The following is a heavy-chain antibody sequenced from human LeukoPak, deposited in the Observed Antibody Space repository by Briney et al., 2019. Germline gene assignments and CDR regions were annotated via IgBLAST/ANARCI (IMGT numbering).Heavy chain of an antibody. D-gene: IGHD3-22*01. CDR1: GFTFSEYY. J-gene: IGHJ4*02. CDR2: ISSSGSTI. V-gene: IGHV3-11*01. CDR3: ARSPSSGYYDSSGYFDY. Sequence: GGSLRLSCAASGFTFSEYYMSWIRQAPGKGLEWVSYISSSGSTIYYADSVKGRFTISRDNAKNSLYLQMNSLRAEDTAVYYCARSPSSGYYDSSGYFDYWGQGTLVTVSS.